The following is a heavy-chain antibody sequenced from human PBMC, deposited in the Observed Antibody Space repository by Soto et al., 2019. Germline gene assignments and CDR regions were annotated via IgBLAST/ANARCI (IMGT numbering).Heavy chain of an antibody. CDR1: GYSLSEFS. Sequence: QVHLAQSGAEVKKPGASVRVSCKVTGYSLSEFSMHWVRQAPGKGLEWMGGFDPEDSKMTPAQKFQGRLTRPEDTSAETAYMELRSLRSEDTAVYYCVRVRRQGATWYNSYCMDVWGQGTPVTVSS. J-gene: IGHJ6*02. D-gene: IGHD1-1*01. CDR3: VRVRRQGATWYNSYCMDV. V-gene: IGHV1-24*01. CDR2: FDPEDSKM.